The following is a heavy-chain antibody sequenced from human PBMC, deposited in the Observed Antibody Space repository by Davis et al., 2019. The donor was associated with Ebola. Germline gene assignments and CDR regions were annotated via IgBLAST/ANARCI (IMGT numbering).Heavy chain of an antibody. CDR1: GFTFSSYS. Sequence: GESLKISCAASGFTFSSYSMHWVRQAPGKGLEWVAVIWYDGSNKYYADSVKGRFTISRDNSKNTLYLQMNSLRAEDTAVYYCARDLATVPYYYYYGMDAWGQGTTVTVSS. J-gene: IGHJ6*02. CDR2: IWYDGSNK. CDR3: ARDLATVPYYYYYGMDA. V-gene: IGHV3-33*01. D-gene: IGHD4-11*01.